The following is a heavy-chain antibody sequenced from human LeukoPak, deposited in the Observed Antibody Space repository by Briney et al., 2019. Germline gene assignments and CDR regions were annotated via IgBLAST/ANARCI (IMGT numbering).Heavy chain of an antibody. Sequence: GGSLRLSCEASGFTFSTYWMSWVRQAPGKGLEGVANIKPDGSQKYFVDSVKGRFAISRDNAKNSLFLQMNSLRAEDTAVYYCARDSDWSLDYWGQGTLVTVSS. CDR1: GFTFSTYW. CDR2: IKPDGSQK. CDR3: ARDSDWSLDY. V-gene: IGHV3-7*01. D-gene: IGHD3-9*01. J-gene: IGHJ4*02.